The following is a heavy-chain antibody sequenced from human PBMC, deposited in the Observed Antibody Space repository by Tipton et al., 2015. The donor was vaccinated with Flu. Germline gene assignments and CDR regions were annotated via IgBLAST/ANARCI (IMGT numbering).Heavy chain of an antibody. CDR2: VRGSGDRT. Sequence: GSLRLSCAASGFSFSNFAMNWVRQAPGKGLEWVSSVRGSGDRTYYADSVKGRFTISRDNSKNTLSLQMNSLRAEDTAVYYCAKGPNFDCWGQGTPVTVSA. CDR1: GFSFSNFA. CDR3: AKGPNFDC. J-gene: IGHJ4*02. V-gene: IGHV3-23*01.